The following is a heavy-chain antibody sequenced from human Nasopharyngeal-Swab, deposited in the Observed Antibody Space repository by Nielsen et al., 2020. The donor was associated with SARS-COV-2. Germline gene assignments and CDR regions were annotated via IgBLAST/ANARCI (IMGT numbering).Heavy chain of an antibody. J-gene: IGHJ4*02. CDR2: INTDGRRT. CDR3: ARDLGGFGGY. Sequence: GESLKISCAASGFSFSTFWMHWVRQVPGEGLVWVSRINTDGRRTNYAESVKGRFTISRDNVKNMLYLQMNNLRPKDTAVYYCARDLGGFGGYWGQGTLATVSS. CDR1: GFSFSTFW. D-gene: IGHD4-23*01. V-gene: IGHV3-74*01.